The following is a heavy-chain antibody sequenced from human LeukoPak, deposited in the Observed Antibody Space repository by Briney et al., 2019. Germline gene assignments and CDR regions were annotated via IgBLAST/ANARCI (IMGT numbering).Heavy chain of an antibody. V-gene: IGHV4-39*07. CDR3: ARSGILKNLRFLEWLPTGFDP. D-gene: IGHD3-3*01. J-gene: IGHJ5*02. Sequence: PSETLSLTCTVSGGSISSSSYYWGWIRQPPGKGLEWIGSIYYSGSTYYNPSLKSRVTISVDTSKNQFSLKLSSVTAADTAVYYCARSGILKNLRFLEWLPTGFDPWGQGTLVTVSS. CDR2: IYYSGST. CDR1: GGSISSSSYY.